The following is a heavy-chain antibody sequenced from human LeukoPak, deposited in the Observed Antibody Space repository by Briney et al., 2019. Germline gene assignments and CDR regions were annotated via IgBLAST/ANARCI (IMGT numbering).Heavy chain of an antibody. D-gene: IGHD3-22*01. V-gene: IGHV5-51*01. CDR1: GYSVTSYW. J-gene: IGHJ4*02. Sequence: GESLKIACKGSGYSVTSYWIGGVRQMPVKGLDWMGIIYPGDSDTRYSPSFQGQVTISADKSISTAYLQWSSLKASDTAMYYCARQSWRYYDSSGYYYLNWGQGPLVPVSP. CDR3: ARQSWRYYDSSGYYYLN. CDR2: IYPGDSDT.